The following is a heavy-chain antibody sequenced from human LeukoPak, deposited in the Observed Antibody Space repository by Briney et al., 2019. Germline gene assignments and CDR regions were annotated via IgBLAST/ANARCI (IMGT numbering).Heavy chain of an antibody. D-gene: IGHD3-10*01. V-gene: IGHV3-7*01. CDR1: GFTFSRYW. Sequence: PGGSLRLSCAASGFTFSRYWMNWVRQAPGKGLEWVANIKQDGSEKYYVDSVKGRFAISRDNAKNSLYLQMNSLRVEDTAVYYCARDGITMIRGVTALDQWGQGTLVTVSS. CDR3: ARDGITMIRGVTALDQ. CDR2: IKQDGSEK. J-gene: IGHJ4*02.